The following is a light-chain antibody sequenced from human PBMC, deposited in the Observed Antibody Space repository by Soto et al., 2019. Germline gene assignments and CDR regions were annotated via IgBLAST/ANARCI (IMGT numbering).Light chain of an antibody. CDR2: DVT. Sequence: QSVLTQPASVSGSPGQSITISCTGTSSDVGGYNYVSWYQQHPGKAPKLMIYDVTNRPSGVSNRFSGSKSGNTASLTISGLQAADEADYYCSSYTSSHTLAFGGGTKVTVL. CDR3: SSYTSSHTLA. J-gene: IGLJ2*01. V-gene: IGLV2-14*01. CDR1: SSDVGGYNY.